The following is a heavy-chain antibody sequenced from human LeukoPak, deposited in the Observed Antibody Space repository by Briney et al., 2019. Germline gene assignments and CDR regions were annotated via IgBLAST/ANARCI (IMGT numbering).Heavy chain of an antibody. J-gene: IGHJ4*02. CDR3: AKDISVGATPYYFDY. CDR2: IIWNSGSI. D-gene: IGHD1-26*01. V-gene: IGHV3-9*01. CDR1: GFTFDDYA. Sequence: GGSVRLSCAASGFTFDDYAMHWVRQAPGKGLEWVSGIIWNSGSIGYADSVKGRFTISRDNAKNSLYLQMNSLRAEDTALYYCAKDISVGATPYYFDYWGQGTLVTASS.